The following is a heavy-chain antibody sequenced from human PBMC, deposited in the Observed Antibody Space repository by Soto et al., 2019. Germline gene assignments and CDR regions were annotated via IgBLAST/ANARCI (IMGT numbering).Heavy chain of an antibody. Sequence: GGSLRLSCAGSGFTLSDHYIDWVRQAPGKGLEWVGRSRDKAQGYSTAYAASVKGRFTTSRDESKNSVCLQMNSLKADDTAIYYYAKNSDYHDSSGYYPSYDGMDVWGQGTAVTVSS. CDR2: SRDKAQGYST. V-gene: IGHV3-72*01. CDR3: AKNSDYHDSSGYYPSYDGMDV. D-gene: IGHD3-22*01. CDR1: GFTLSDHY. J-gene: IGHJ6*02.